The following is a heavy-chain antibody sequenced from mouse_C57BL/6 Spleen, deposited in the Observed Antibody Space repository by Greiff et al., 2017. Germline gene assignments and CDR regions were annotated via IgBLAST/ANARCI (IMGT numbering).Heavy chain of an antibody. D-gene: IGHD1-1*01. Sequence: QVQLQQSGAELVRPGASVTLSCKASGYTFTDYEMHWVKQTPVHGLEWIGAIDPETGGTAYNQKFKGKAILTADKSSSTAYMELRSLTSEDSAVYYCTRDGDYGSNWYFDVWGTGTTVTVSS. CDR2: IDPETGGT. CDR3: TRDGDYGSNWYFDV. J-gene: IGHJ1*03. CDR1: GYTFTDYE. V-gene: IGHV1-15*01.